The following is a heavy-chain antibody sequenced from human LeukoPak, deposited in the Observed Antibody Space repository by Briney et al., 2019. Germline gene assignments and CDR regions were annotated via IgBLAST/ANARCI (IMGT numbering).Heavy chain of an antibody. CDR1: GFTLSDYS. J-gene: IGHJ4*02. V-gene: IGHV3-21*01. Sequence: PGGSLRLSCVASGFTLSDYSMNWVRQAPGKGLEWVSSISSRSSYIYYADSVKGRFTISRDNAKNSLYLQMNSLRAEDTAVYYCARGDYGDYVLDYWGQGTLVTVSS. D-gene: IGHD4-17*01. CDR3: ARGDYGDYVLDY. CDR2: ISSRSSYI.